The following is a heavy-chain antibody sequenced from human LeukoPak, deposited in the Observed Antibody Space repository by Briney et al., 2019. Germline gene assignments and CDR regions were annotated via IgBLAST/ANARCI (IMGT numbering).Heavy chain of an antibody. CDR3: ARGRRNYDFRSALSGVDY. CDR2: IYYSGST. CDR1: GGSISSSSYY. Sequence: SETLSLTCTVSGGSISSSSYYWGWIRQPPGKGLEWIGSIYYSGSTYYNPSLKSRVTISVDTSKNQFSLKLSSVTAADTAVYYCARGRRNYDFRSALSGVDYWGQGTLVTVSS. J-gene: IGHJ4*02. D-gene: IGHD3-3*01. V-gene: IGHV4-39*01.